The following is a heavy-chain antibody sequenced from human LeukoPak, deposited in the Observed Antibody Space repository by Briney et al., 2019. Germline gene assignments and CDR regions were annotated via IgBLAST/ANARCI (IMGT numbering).Heavy chain of an antibody. J-gene: IGHJ6*02. CDR1: GGSFSGYY. D-gene: IGHD3-22*01. CDR3: ARVSRYDSSGYYPYYYYGMDV. V-gene: IGHV4-34*01. Sequence: PSETLSLTCAVYGGSFSGYYWRWIRQPPGKGLEWIGEINHSGSTNYNPSLKSRVTISVDTSKNQFSLKLSSVTAADTAVYYCARVSRYDSSGYYPYYYYGMDVWGQGTTVTVSS. CDR2: INHSGST.